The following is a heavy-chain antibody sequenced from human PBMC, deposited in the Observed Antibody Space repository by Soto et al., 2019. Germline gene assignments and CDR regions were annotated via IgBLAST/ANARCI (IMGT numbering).Heavy chain of an antibody. V-gene: IGHV3-74*01. Sequence: VQLVESGGGLVQPGGSLRLSCAASGFPFTNYWMHWVRQAPGKGLVWVSRINNDGSGTSYADSVKGRFTISRDNAKNTLYLQMNSLGVEDTAVYYCGSVFEYWGQGTLVTVSS. CDR3: GSVFEY. CDR1: GFPFTNYW. J-gene: IGHJ4*02. CDR2: INNDGSGT.